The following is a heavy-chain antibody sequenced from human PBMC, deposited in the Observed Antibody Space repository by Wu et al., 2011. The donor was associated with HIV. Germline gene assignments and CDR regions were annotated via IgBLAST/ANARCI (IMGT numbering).Heavy chain of an antibody. CDR1: GRTFSSDS. Sequence: QVQLVQVGAEVKKPGSSVKVSCRASGRTFSSDSFSWLRQAPGQGLEWMGGIVPVLETPDYAQKFQGRLTITTDESASTVYMELSSLRSEDTALYYCARGSQYCSTSSCYHFDYWGQGSLVTVSS. CDR2: IVPVLETP. D-gene: IGHD2-2*01. J-gene: IGHJ4*02. CDR3: ARGSQYCSTSSCYHFDY. V-gene: IGHV1-69*16.